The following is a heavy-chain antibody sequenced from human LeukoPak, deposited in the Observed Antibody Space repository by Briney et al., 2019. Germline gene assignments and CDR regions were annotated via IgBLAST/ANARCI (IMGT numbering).Heavy chain of an antibody. D-gene: IGHD6-19*01. CDR3: AKDRSTGWYAGFDF. V-gene: IGHV3-48*01. CDR2: ISSNSSTI. CDR1: GFTFSSYS. Sequence: GGSLRLSCAASGFTFSSYSMNWVRQAPGKGLEWVSYISSNSSTIYYADSVKGRFTISRDNSKTTLYLQMISLRPEDSAVYFCAKDRSTGWYAGFDFWGQGTLVTVSS. J-gene: IGHJ5*01.